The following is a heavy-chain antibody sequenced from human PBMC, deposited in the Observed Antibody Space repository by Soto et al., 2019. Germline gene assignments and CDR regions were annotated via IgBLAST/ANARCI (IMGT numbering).Heavy chain of an antibody. Sequence: SVKVSCKASGGTFSSYAISWVRQAPGQGLEWMGGIIPIFGTANYAQKFQGRVTITADESTSTAYMELSSLRSEDTAVYYCGLPLKTSSYFAYYYGMDVWGQGTTVTVSS. D-gene: IGHD2-2*01. CDR2: IIPIFGTA. J-gene: IGHJ6*02. CDR3: GLPLKTSSYFAYYYGMDV. V-gene: IGHV1-69*13. CDR1: GGTFSSYA.